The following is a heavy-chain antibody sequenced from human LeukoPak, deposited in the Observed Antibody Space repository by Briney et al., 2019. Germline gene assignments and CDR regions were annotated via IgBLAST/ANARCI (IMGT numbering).Heavy chain of an antibody. Sequence: PGGSLRLSCAASGFTFSSYGMHWVRQAPGKGLEWVAVISYDGSNKYYADSVKGRFTISRDNSKNTLYLQMSSLRAEDTAVYYCAKELRGYSYGLRNNWFDPWAREPWSPSPQ. D-gene: IGHD5-18*01. CDR2: ISYDGSNK. CDR3: AKELRGYSYGLRNNWFDP. J-gene: IGHJ5*02. CDR1: GFTFSSYG. V-gene: IGHV3-30*18.